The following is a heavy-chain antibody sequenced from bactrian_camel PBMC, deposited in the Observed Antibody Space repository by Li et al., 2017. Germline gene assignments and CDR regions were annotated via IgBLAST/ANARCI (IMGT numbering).Heavy chain of an antibody. Sequence: QLVESGGALVQAGGSLRLSCAASGFSFSGYRMHWVRQAPGKGLEWVSYIDTNGGTTYYADSVKDRFTTSRDNAKNTVYLQMNNLKPEDTALYYCVRDLDFWGQGTQVTVS. J-gene: IGHJ4*01. D-gene: IGHD1*01. CDR1: GFSFSGYR. V-gene: IGHV3S25*01. CDR3: VRDLDF. CDR2: IDTNGGTT.